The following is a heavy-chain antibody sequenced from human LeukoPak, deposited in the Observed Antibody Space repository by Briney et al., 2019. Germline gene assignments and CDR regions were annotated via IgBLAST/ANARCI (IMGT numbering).Heavy chain of an antibody. Sequence: SGPTLVNPTQTLTLTCTFSGFSLSTSGVGVGWIRQPPGKALEWFALIYWNDDKRYSPSLKSRLTISKDTSKNQVVLTMTNMDPVDTATYYCARSYSDYDYFNNWFDPWGQGTLVTVSS. CDR1: GFSLSTSGVG. CDR3: ARSYSDYDYFNNWFDP. CDR2: IYWNDDK. V-gene: IGHV2-5*01. D-gene: IGHD5-12*01. J-gene: IGHJ5*02.